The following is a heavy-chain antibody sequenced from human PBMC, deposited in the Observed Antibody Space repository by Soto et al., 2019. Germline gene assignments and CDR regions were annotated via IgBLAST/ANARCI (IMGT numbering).Heavy chain of an antibody. CDR2: IYYSGST. CDR1: GGSVSSGSYF. D-gene: IGHD6-19*01. CDR3: ASYSSGWYDVSY. J-gene: IGHJ4*02. V-gene: IGHV4-61*01. Sequence: QVQLQESGPGLVKPSETLSLTCTVSGGSVSSGSYFWSWIRQPPGKGLEWIGYIYYSGSTNYNPSLKSRVTISIDTSKNQFSLKLSSVTAADTAVYYCASYSSGWYDVSYWGQGSLVTVSS.